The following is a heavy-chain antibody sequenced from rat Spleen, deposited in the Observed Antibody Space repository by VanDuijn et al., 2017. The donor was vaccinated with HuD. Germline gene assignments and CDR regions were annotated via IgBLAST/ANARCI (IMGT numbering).Heavy chain of an antibody. CDR3: ARDNSGYWYFDF. CDR1: GYSITSNY. Sequence: EVQLQESGPGLVKPSQSLSLTCSVTGYSITSNYWDWIRKFPGNKMEWMGYISYSGSTSYNPSLKSRISITRDTSKNQFFLQLNSVPTEDTATYYCARDNSGYWYFDFWGPGTMVTVSS. V-gene: IGHV3-1*01. D-gene: IGHD1-10*01. CDR2: ISYSGST. J-gene: IGHJ1*01.